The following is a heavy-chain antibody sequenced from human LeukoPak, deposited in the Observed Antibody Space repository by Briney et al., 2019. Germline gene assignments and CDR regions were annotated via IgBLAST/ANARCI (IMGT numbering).Heavy chain of an antibody. V-gene: IGHV3-9*01. D-gene: IGHD3-22*01. CDR3: ARDTVYYDSSGLDY. J-gene: IGHJ4*02. CDR2: VSWNSGSI. Sequence: GGSLRLSCAASGFTFDDYAMHWVRQAPGKGLEWVSGVSWNSGSIGYADSVKGRFTISRDNAKNSLYLQMNSLRAEDTAVYYCARDTVYYDSSGLDYWGQGTLVTISS. CDR1: GFTFDDYA.